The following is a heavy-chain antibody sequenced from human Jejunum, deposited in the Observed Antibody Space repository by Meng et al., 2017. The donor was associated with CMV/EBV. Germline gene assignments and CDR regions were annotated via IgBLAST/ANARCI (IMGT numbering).Heavy chain of an antibody. D-gene: IGHD1-1*01. CDR2: VIPILNMA. V-gene: IGHV1-69*02. CDR1: TFNTYT. J-gene: IGHJ4*02. Sequence: TFNTYTFNWVRQAPGQGLEWMGRVIPILNMAPSAQSFQGRVTILADRSTSTVYLELTSLRSDDTAVYYCATSTATTSNFRRVWNLWGQGTEVTVSS. CDR3: ATSTATTSNFRRVWNL.